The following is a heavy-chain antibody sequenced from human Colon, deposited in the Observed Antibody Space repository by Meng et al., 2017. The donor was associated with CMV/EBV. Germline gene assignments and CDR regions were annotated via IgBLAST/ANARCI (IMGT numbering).Heavy chain of an antibody. CDR1: GFTFDDYT. Sequence: GGPLRLSCAASGFTFDDYTMNWVRHAPGKGLEWVALVSWDGGSTRYADSVRGRFTISRDNSNNLLVLQLNSLRSDDSALYYCAKGTAATTVPDFDSWGQGTLVTVSS. CDR3: AKGTAATTVPDFDS. CDR2: VSWDGGST. J-gene: IGHJ4*02. D-gene: IGHD4-17*01. V-gene: IGHV3-43*01.